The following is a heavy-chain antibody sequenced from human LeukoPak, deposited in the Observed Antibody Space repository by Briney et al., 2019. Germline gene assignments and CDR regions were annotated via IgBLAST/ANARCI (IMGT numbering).Heavy chain of an antibody. J-gene: IGHJ4*02. CDR2: INHSGST. CDR3: ANGTTVTRH. V-gene: IGHV4-34*01. Sequence: PSETLSLTCAVYGGSFSGYYWSWIRQPPGKGLEWIGEINHSGSTNYNPSLKSRVTISVDTSKNQFSLKLSSVTDADTAVDYCANGTTVTRHWGQGTLVTVSS. D-gene: IGHD4-11*01. CDR1: GGSFSGYY.